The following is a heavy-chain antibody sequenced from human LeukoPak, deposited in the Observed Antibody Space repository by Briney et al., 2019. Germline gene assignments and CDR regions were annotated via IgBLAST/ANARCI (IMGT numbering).Heavy chain of an antibody. D-gene: IGHD1-7*01. V-gene: IGHV3-23*01. J-gene: IGHJ4*02. CDR3: AKESSNWNYNPYFDY. CDR2: ISGSGGST. Sequence: GGSLRLSCAASGFTFSSYAMSWVRQAPGKGLEWVSAISGSGGSTYYADSVKGRFTISSDNSKNTLYLQMSSLRAEDTAVYYCAKESSNWNYNPYFDYWGQGTLVTVSS. CDR1: GFTFSSYA.